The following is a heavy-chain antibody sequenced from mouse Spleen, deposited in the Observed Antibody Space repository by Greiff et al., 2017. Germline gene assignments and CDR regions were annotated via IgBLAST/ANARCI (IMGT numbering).Heavy chain of an antibody. CDR1: GYAFSSSW. CDR2: IYPGDGDT. J-gene: IGHJ2*01. Sequence: QVQLKESGPELVKPGASVKISCKASGYAFSSSWMNWVKQRPGKGLEWIGRIYPGDGDTNYNGKFKGKATLTADKSSSTAYMELSSLTSEDSAVYYCARGYDWGYFDYWGQGTTLTVSS. CDR3: ARGYDWGYFDY. V-gene: IGHV1-82*01. D-gene: IGHD2-4*01.